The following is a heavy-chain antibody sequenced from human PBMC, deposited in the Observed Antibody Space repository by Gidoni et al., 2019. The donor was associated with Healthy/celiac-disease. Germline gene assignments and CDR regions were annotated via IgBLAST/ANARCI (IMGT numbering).Heavy chain of an antibody. D-gene: IGHD2-2*01. V-gene: IGHV1-24*01. CDR1: GYTLTELS. Sequence: QVQLVQSGAEVKKPGASVKVSCKVSGYTLTELSMHWVRQAPGKGLEWMGGFDPEDGETIYAQKFQGRVTMTEETSTDTAYMELSSLRSEDTAVYYCATRSHVHPSIVVVPAASYYFDYWGQGTLVTVSS. J-gene: IGHJ4*02. CDR2: FDPEDGET. CDR3: ATRSHVHPSIVVVPAASYYFDY.